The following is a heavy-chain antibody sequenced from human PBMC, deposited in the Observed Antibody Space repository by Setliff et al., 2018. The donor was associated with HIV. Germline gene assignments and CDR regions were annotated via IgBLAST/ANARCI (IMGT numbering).Heavy chain of an antibody. V-gene: IGHV4-31*03. Sequence: PSETLSLTCTVSGGSISSGGYYWSWIRQHPGKGLEWIGYIYYSGGTYYNPSLKSRVTISVDTSKNQFSLKLSSVTAADTAVYYCARGYPVSYYYYMDVWGKGTTVTVSS. CDR2: IYYSGGT. D-gene: IGHD3-16*02. CDR3: ARGYPVSYYYYMDV. CDR1: GGSISSGGYY. J-gene: IGHJ6*03.